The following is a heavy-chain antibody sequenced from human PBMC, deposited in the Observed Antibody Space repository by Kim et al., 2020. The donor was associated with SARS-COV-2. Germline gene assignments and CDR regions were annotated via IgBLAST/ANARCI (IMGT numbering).Heavy chain of an antibody. CDR1: GFTFSSYS. D-gene: IGHD3-22*01. Sequence: GGFLSLSCAASGFTFSSYSMNWVRQAPGKGLEWVSSISSSSSYIYYAASVKGRFTISRDNAKNSLYLQMNSLRAEDTAVYYCARAASSGYPIGGYWGQGTLVTVSA. CDR3: ARAASSGYPIGGY. CDR2: ISSSSSYI. J-gene: IGHJ4*02. V-gene: IGHV3-21*01.